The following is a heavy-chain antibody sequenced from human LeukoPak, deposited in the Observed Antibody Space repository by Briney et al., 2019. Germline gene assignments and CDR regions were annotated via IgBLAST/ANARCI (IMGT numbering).Heavy chain of an antibody. CDR2: IYYSGST. D-gene: IGHD6-13*01. CDR1: SGSISSYY. J-gene: IGHJ4*02. V-gene: IGHV4-39*01. Sequence: SETLSLTCTVSSGSISSYYWGWIRQPPGKGLEWIGSIYYSGSTYYNPSLKSRVTISVDTSKNQFSLKLSSVTAADTAVYYCARLDSSSWYFDYWGQGTLVTVSS. CDR3: ARLDSSSWYFDY.